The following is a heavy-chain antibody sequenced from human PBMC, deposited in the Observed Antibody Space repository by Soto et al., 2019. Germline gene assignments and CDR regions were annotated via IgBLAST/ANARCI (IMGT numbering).Heavy chain of an antibody. CDR2: IYWNNDK. Sequence: SGPTLVKPTQTLTLTCTFSGFSLSTSGVGVGWIRQPPGKALEWLALIYWNNDKRFSPSLKSRVTITKDTSKNQVVLTMTNMDPVDTATYYCAHAAAGTELDWFDPWGQGTLVTVSS. V-gene: IGHV2-5*01. D-gene: IGHD6-13*01. CDR1: GFSLSTSGVG. CDR3: AHAAAGTELDWFDP. J-gene: IGHJ5*02.